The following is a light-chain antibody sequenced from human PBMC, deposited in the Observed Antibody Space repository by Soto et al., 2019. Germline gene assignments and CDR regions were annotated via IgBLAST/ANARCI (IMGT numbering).Light chain of an antibody. CDR1: QDISNY. CDR2: EAS. J-gene: IGKJ5*01. CDR3: VQYENRPT. V-gene: IGKV1-33*01. Sequence: IQLTHSPFSVSASIGDRLTITYQASQDISNYLSWYQQKLGKAPKLLIYEASNLETGVPSRFRGSGSGTDFTFTISRLQPEDIATYKTVQYENRPTSGQRTRLAI.